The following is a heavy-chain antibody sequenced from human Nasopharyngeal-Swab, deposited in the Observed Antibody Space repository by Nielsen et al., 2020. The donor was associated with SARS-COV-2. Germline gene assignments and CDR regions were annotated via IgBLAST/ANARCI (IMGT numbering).Heavy chain of an antibody. CDR3: ARLNGIAAAGTGWFDP. Sequence: NLSLTCTVSGGSISSGGYYWSWIRQHPGKGLEWIGYIYYSGSTYYNPSLKSRVTISVDTSKNQFSLKLSSVTAADTAVYYCARLNGIAAAGTGWFDPWGQGTLVTVSS. V-gene: IGHV4-31*03. J-gene: IGHJ5*02. D-gene: IGHD6-13*01. CDR1: GGSISSGGYY. CDR2: IYYSGST.